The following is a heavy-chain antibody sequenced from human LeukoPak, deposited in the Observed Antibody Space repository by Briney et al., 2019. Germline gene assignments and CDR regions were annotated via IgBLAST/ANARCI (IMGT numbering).Heavy chain of an antibody. CDR3: ATLGYSYGSTFDY. CDR1: GYTFTDYY. Sequence: ASVKVSCKVSGYTFTDYYMHWVQQAPGKGLEWMGLVDPEDGETMYAEKFQGRVTITADTSTDTAYMELSSLRSEDTAVYYCATLGYSYGSTFDYWGQGTLVTVSS. D-gene: IGHD5-18*01. J-gene: IGHJ4*02. CDR2: VDPEDGET. V-gene: IGHV1-69-2*01.